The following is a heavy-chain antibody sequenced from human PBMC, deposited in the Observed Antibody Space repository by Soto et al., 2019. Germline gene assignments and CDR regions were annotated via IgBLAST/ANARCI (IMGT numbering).Heavy chain of an antibody. D-gene: IGHD5-12*01. CDR1: GFTFSSYG. CDR2: IWYDGSNK. J-gene: IGHJ4*02. CDR3: ARDSVPYSGYDDLFYFDY. V-gene: IGHV3-33*01. Sequence: QVQLVESGGGVVQPGRSLRLSCAASGFTFSSYGMHWVRQAPGKGLEWVAVIWYDGSNKYYADSVKGRFTISRDNSKNTLYLQTNSLRAADTAVYYCARDSVPYSGYDDLFYFDYWGQGTLVTVSS.